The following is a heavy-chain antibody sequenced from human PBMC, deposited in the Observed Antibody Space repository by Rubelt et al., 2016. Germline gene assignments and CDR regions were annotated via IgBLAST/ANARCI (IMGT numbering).Heavy chain of an antibody. CDR3: ARSGKQWDALDY. D-gene: IGHD6-19*01. V-gene: IGHV4-59*08. Sequence: QVQLQESGPGLVKPSETLSLTCTVSGGSINSYYWSWIRQPPGKGLEWIGHIYYSGSTNYNPSLKVRVTISVDTSKNQFSLKLNSVTAADTAVYYCARSGKQWDALDYWGQGTLVTVSS. CDR1: GGSINSYY. J-gene: IGHJ4*02. CDR2: IYYSGST.